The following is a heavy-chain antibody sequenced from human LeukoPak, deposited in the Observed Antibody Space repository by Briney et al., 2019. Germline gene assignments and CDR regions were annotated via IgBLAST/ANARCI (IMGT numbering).Heavy chain of an antibody. D-gene: IGHD3-9*01. CDR1: GVTFSNYA. CDR3: AKWGDYDVLTGYYVSDY. Sequence: GASLRLPCAASGVTFSNYAMSWVSQAPGKGLEWVSAITGSGGNTYYADSVKGRFTISRDDSKNTVFLQMNSLRAEDTAVYYCAKWGDYDVLTGYYVSDYWGQGTLVTVSS. J-gene: IGHJ4*02. V-gene: IGHV3-23*01. CDR2: ITGSGGNT.